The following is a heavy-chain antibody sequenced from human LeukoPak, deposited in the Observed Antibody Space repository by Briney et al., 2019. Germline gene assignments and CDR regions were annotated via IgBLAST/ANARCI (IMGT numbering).Heavy chain of an antibody. J-gene: IGHJ4*02. D-gene: IGHD3-22*01. CDR1: GFTFSSYA. V-gene: IGHV3-23*01. CDR3: AKTENYYDSSGFNGY. Sequence: GGSLRLSCAASGFTFSSYAMSLVRQAPGKGLEWVSAISGSGGSTYYADSVKGRFTISRDNSKNTLYLQVNSLRAEDTAVYYCAKTENYYDSSGFNGYWGQGTLVTVSS. CDR2: ISGSGGST.